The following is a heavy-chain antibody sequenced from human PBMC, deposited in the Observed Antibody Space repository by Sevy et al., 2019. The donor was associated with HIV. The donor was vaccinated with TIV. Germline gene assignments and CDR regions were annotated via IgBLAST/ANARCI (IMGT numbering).Heavy chain of an antibody. V-gene: IGHV1-18*01. CDR3: AGDRGIESYYYGSGSYPEIDY. D-gene: IGHD3-10*01. CDR2: ISAYNGNT. J-gene: IGHJ4*02. CDR1: GYTFTSYG. Sequence: ASVKVSCKASGYTFTSYGISWVRQAPGQGLEWMGWISAYNGNTNYAQKLQGRVTMTTDTSTSTAYMELRSLRSDDTAVYYCAGDRGIESYYYGSGSYPEIDYWGQGTLVTVSS.